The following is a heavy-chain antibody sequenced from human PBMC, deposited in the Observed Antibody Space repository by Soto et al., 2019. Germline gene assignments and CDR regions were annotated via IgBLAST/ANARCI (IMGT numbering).Heavy chain of an antibody. J-gene: IGHJ2*01. CDR2: IYSGGST. CDR1: GFTVSSNY. CDR3: AREGYCSGGSWSRIRMGCGYFDL. V-gene: IGHV3-66*01. D-gene: IGHD2-15*01. Sequence: EVQLVESGGGLVQPGGSLRLSCAASGFTVSSNYMSWVRQAPGKGLEWVSVIYSGGSTYYEDSVKGRFTISRDNSKNMLYLKMSRMRGGDRAVYYCAREGYCSGGSWSRIRMGCGYFDLWGRGTLVTVSS.